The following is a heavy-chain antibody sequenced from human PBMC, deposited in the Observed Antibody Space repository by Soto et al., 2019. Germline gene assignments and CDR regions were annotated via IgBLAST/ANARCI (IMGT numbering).Heavy chain of an antibody. CDR3: AKDLGFGEPGRDYYYYYMDV. V-gene: IGHV3-23*01. CDR1: GFTFSSYA. D-gene: IGHD3-10*01. CDR2: ISGSGGST. Sequence: PGGSLRLSCAASGFTFSSYAMSWVRQAPGKGLEWVSAISGSGGSTYYADSVKGRFTISRDNSKNTLYLQMNSLRAEDTAVYYCAKDLGFGEPGRDYYYYYMDVWGKGTTVTVSS. J-gene: IGHJ6*03.